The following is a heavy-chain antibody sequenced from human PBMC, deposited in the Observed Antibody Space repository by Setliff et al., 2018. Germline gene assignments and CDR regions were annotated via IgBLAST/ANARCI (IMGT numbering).Heavy chain of an antibody. CDR2: IYPGDSDT. J-gene: IGHJ4*02. CDR3: AREVGSRLDY. CDR1: GYSFTSYW. Sequence: GESLKISCKGSGYSFTSYWIGWVRQMPGKGLEWMGIIYPGDSDTRYSPAFQGQVTISADRSISTAYLQWSSLRASDTAVYYCAREVGSRLDYWGQGTLVTVSS. D-gene: IGHD6-13*01. V-gene: IGHV5-51*01.